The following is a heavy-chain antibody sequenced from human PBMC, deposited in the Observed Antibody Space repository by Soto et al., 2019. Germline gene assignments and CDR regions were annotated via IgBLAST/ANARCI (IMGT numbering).Heavy chain of an antibody. CDR3: ARRLLRFLGGAVPRAFDI. J-gene: IGHJ3*02. D-gene: IGHD3-3*01. CDR1: GGSFSGYY. CDR2: INHSGST. Sequence: QVQLQQWGAGLLKPSETLSLTCAVYGGSFSGYYWSWIRQPPGKGLEWIGEINHSGSTNYNPSLKRRVTISVDTSKNQFSLKLSSVTAADTAVYYCARRLLRFLGGAVPRAFDIWGQGTMVTVSS. V-gene: IGHV4-34*01.